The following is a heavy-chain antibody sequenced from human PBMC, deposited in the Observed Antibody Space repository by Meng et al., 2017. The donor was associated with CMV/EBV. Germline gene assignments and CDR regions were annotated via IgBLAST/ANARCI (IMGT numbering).Heavy chain of an antibody. CDR1: GFTFSSYA. Sequence: WAASGFTFSSYAMTWVRQAPGKGLEWVSGLSGSGGTVHYADSVEGRFIISRDNSKNTVYLQMSSLRVEDTALYYCAKDSGHSNTKQDYWGQGTLVTVSS. D-gene: IGHD6-13*01. CDR3: AKDSGHSNTKQDY. V-gene: IGHV3-23*01. CDR2: LSGSGGTV. J-gene: IGHJ4*02.